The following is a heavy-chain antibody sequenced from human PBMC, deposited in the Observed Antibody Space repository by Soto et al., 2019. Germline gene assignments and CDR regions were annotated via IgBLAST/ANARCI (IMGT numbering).Heavy chain of an antibody. V-gene: IGHV4-59*08. D-gene: IGHD4-17*01. J-gene: IGHJ4*02. CDR2: IYYSGST. Sequence: SETLSLTCTVSGGSISSYYWSWIRQPPGKGLEWIGYIYYSGSTNYNPSLKSRVTISVDTSKNQFSLKLSSVTAADTAVYYCARRNYGDYVVWDYFDYWGQGTLVTVSS. CDR1: GGSISSYY. CDR3: ARRNYGDYVVWDYFDY.